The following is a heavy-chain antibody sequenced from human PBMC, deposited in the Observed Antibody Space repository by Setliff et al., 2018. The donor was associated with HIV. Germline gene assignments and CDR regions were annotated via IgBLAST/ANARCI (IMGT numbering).Heavy chain of an antibody. CDR2: IYHTGSS. CDR1: GFSISSRYY. V-gene: IGHV4-38-2*01. J-gene: IGHJ6*02. Sequence: SETLSLTCDVSGFSISSRYYWGWIRQSPGKGLEWIGNIYHTGSSYYNPSLNDRATISLDTPKNQFSLKLSSVTAADTAVYYCARGGCSSTSCYNYYYYGMDVWGQGTTVTVSS. CDR3: ARGGCSSTSCYNYYYYGMDV. D-gene: IGHD2-2*01.